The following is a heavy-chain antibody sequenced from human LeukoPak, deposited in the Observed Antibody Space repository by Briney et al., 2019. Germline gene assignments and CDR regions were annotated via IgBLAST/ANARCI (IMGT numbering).Heavy chain of an antibody. Sequence: GGSLRLSCAASGFTFSSYGMHWVRQAPGKGLEWVAVISYDGSNKYYADSVKGRFTISRDNSKNTLYLQMNSLRADDTDVYYCAKGGGRYSYGGNDYWGQGTLVTVAA. CDR2: ISYDGSNK. J-gene: IGHJ4*02. V-gene: IGHV3-30*18. CDR1: GFTFSSYG. D-gene: IGHD5-18*01. CDR3: AKGGGRYSYGGNDY.